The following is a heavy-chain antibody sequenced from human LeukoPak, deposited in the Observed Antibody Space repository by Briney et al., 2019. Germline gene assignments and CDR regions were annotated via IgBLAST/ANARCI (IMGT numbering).Heavy chain of an antibody. CDR3: AKGRVLTEMDY. J-gene: IGHJ4*02. D-gene: IGHD5-24*01. V-gene: IGHV3-23*01. CDR2: ISGSSDNT. Sequence: GGSLRLSCAASGFAFRSYTMSWVRQAPGKGLEWVSSISGSSDNTYYADSVKGRFTISRDNSKNTLYLRMNSLRAEDTAVYYCAKGRVLTEMDYWGQGTLVTVSS. CDR1: GFAFRSYT.